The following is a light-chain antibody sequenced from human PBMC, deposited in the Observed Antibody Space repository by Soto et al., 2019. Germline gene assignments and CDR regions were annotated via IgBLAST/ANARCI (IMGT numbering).Light chain of an antibody. CDR2: DAS. J-gene: IGKJ4*01. CDR3: QQFNSYPLT. CDR1: QGISSA. Sequence: AIQLTQTPSSLSASVGDRVTFTCRASQGISSASAWYQQKPGQAPKLLIYDASSLKTGVPARFSGSGSGTDFTLTIGSLQPEDFATYFCQQFNSYPLTLGGGTKVDIK. V-gene: IGKV1-13*02.